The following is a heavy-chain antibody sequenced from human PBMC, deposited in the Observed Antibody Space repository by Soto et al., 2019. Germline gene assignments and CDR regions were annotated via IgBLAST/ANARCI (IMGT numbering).Heavy chain of an antibody. D-gene: IGHD3-3*01. Sequence: SETLSLTCAVYGGSFSGYYWSWIRQPPGQGLEWIGEINHSGSTNYNPSLKSRVTISVDTSKNQFSLKLSSVTAADTAVYYCARGGYDFWSGYWLYYGMDVWGQGTTVTVSS. V-gene: IGHV4-34*01. J-gene: IGHJ6*02. CDR1: GGSFSGYY. CDR3: ARGGYDFWSGYWLYYGMDV. CDR2: INHSGST.